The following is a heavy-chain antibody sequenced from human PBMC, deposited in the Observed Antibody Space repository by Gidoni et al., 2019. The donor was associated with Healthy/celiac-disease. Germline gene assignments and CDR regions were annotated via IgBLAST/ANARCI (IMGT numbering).Heavy chain of an antibody. Sequence: EVQLVASGGGLVQPGWSLRLSCAACGFTFSSYSMNWVRQAPGKGLEWVSYISSSSSTIYYADSVKGRFTISRDNAKNSLYLQMNSLGDEDTAVYYCAREGNAFDIWGQGTMVTVSS. CDR2: ISSSSSTI. J-gene: IGHJ3*02. CDR1: GFTFSSYS. CDR3: AREGNAFDI. V-gene: IGHV3-48*02.